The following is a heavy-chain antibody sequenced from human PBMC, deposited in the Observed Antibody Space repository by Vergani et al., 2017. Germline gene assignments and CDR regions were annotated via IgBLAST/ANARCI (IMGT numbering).Heavy chain of an antibody. CDR3: AKALRGYSYGYEEFGAFDI. J-gene: IGHJ3*02. V-gene: IGHV3-23*01. Sequence: EVQLLESGGGLVQPGGSLRLSCAASGFTFSSYAMSWVRQAPGKGLEWVSAISGSGGSTYYADSVKVRFTISRDNSKNTLYLQMNSLRAEDTAVDYCAKALRGYSYGYEEFGAFDIWGQGTMVTVSS. CDR1: GFTFSSYA. D-gene: IGHD5-18*01. CDR2: ISGSGGST.